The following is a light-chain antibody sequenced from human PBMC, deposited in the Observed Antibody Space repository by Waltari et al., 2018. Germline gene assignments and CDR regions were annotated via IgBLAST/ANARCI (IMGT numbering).Light chain of an antibody. V-gene: IGKV3-11*01. J-gene: IGKJ4*01. CDR3: QQRRHWPLT. CDR1: QSVDTY. CDR2: DAS. Sequence: EVVLTQSPATLSLSPGERATLSCRASQSVDTYLAWYQHRPGQAPRLLIYDASQRASGIPSRFTGGGSGTDFTLTISSLQPEDFAVYFCQQRRHWPLTFGGGTKVEI.